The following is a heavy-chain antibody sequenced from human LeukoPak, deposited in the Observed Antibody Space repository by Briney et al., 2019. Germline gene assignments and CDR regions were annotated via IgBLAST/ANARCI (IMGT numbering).Heavy chain of an antibody. CDR2: HYSGSST. J-gene: IGHJ2*01. V-gene: IGHV3-53*01. CDR3: SRVADHVLWYIEL. CDR1: GFTVSTNY. Sequence: GGSLRLSCAASGFTVSTNYMNWVRQAPGKGLEWVSIHYSGSSTYYADSVEGRFIVSRDSSQNILSLQINDLRGQDPAVFLFSRVADHVLWYIELWGGGTLVTVSS.